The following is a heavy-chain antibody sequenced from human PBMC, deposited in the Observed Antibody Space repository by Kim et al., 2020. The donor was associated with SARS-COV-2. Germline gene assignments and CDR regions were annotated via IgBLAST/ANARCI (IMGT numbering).Heavy chain of an antibody. V-gene: IGHV1-69*13. J-gene: IGHJ4*02. CDR1: GGTFSSYA. D-gene: IGHD1-7*01. CDR3: TVTSRGWNYRPMRPNDDY. CDR2: IIPIFGTA. Sequence: SVKVSCKASGGTFSSYAISWVRQAPGQGLEWMGGIIPIFGTANYAQKFQGRVTITADESTSTAYMELSSLRSEDTAVYYCTVTSRGWNYRPMRPNDDYWGQGTLVTVSS.